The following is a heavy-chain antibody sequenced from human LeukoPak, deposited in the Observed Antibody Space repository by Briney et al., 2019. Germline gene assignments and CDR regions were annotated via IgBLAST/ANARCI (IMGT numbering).Heavy chain of an antibody. CDR2: IYPGDSDT. Sequence: KLGESLKISCKGSGYSFTSYWIGWVRQMPGKGLEGMGIIYPGDSDTRYSPPFQGQVTISADKSISTAYLQWSSLKASDTAMYYCARSGYSYGSGAFDIWGQGTMVTVSS. CDR3: ARSGYSYGSGAFDI. CDR1: GYSFTSYW. D-gene: IGHD5-18*01. V-gene: IGHV5-51*01. J-gene: IGHJ3*02.